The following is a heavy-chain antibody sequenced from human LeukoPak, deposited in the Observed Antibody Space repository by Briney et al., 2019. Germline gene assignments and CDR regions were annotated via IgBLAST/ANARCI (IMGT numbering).Heavy chain of an antibody. V-gene: IGHV4-39*01. Sequence: PSETLSLTCTVSSGSISTSNYYWGWVRQPPGKALEWIGNIFYSGSTYYSPSLKSRVTISLDTSRNQFTLKLSSVTAADTAVYYCARHLRQQLVRGAKTYYYYYYYMDVWGKGTTVTISS. D-gene: IGHD6-13*01. CDR1: SGSISTSNYY. J-gene: IGHJ6*03. CDR3: ARHLRQQLVRGAKTYYYYYYYMDV. CDR2: IFYSGST.